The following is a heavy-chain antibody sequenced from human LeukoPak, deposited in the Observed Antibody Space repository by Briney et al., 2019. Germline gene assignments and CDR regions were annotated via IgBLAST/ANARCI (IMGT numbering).Heavy chain of an antibody. J-gene: IGHJ4*02. CDR2: INNDGTYT. Sequence: GGSLRLSCAVSGFTSSSYWMHWVRQAPGKGLVWVSRINNDGTYTVYADSVKGRFTISRDNAKNTLYLQMNSLRPEDTAIYYCVKSIAAAGNYWGQGTLVTVSS. CDR1: GFTSSSYW. D-gene: IGHD6-13*01. CDR3: VKSIAAAGNY. V-gene: IGHV3-74*01.